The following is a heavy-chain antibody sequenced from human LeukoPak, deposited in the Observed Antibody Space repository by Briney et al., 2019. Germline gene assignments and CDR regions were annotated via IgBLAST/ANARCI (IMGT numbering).Heavy chain of an antibody. Sequence: GGSLRLSCAASGFTFNNYAMSWVRQAPGQGLEWVSAISGGGSTYYADSVKGRFTISRDNSKNALYLQMHSLRAEDTAVYYCAKMSSSWTYYYGMDVWGQGTTVTVSS. CDR3: AKMSSSWTYYYGMDV. V-gene: IGHV3-23*01. J-gene: IGHJ6*02. D-gene: IGHD6-13*01. CDR1: GFTFNNYA. CDR2: ISGGGST.